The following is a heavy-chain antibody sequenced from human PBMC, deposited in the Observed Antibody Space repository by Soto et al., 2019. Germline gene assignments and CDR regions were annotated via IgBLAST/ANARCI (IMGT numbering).Heavy chain of an antibody. CDR2: ISGSGGST. V-gene: IGHV3-53*05. CDR1: GFTVSSNC. D-gene: IGHD2-8*01. Sequence: PGGSLRLSCAASGFTVSSNCMSWVRQAPGKGLEWVSAISGSGGSTYYADSVKGRFTISRDNSKNTLYLQMDSLRAEDMAVYYCARDRCTNGVCYAPSDYWGQGTLVTVSS. CDR3: ARDRCTNGVCYAPSDY. J-gene: IGHJ4*02.